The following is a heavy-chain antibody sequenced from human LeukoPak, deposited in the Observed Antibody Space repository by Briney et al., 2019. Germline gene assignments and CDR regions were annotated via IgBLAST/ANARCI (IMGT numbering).Heavy chain of an antibody. CDR3: AKFGEILTGPNYYYYGMDV. CDR1: GFTFSSYA. Sequence: GGSLRLSCAASGFTFSSYAMSWVRQAPGKGLEWVSAISGSGGSTYYADSVKGRFTISRDNSKNTLYLQMNSLRAEDTAVCYCAKFGEILTGPNYYYYGMDVWGQGTTVTVSS. CDR2: ISGSGGST. V-gene: IGHV3-23*01. J-gene: IGHJ6*02. D-gene: IGHD3-9*01.